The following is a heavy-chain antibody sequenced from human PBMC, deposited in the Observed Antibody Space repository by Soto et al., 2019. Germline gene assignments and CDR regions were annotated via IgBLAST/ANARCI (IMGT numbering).Heavy chain of an antibody. Sequence: PSETLSLTCTISGGSISGYYWTWIRQSPGKGLEYIGYVYNGNTNYNPSLNSRVTISVDTSKNQFSLKLSSVTAADTAVYYCARVRRHYDYGDYRYYFDYWGQGTLVTVSS. D-gene: IGHD4-17*01. CDR2: VYNGNT. J-gene: IGHJ4*02. CDR1: GGSISGYY. CDR3: ARVRRHYDYGDYRYYFDY. V-gene: IGHV4-59*01.